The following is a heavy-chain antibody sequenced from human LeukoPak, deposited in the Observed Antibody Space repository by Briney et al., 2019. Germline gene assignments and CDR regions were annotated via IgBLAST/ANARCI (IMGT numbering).Heavy chain of an antibody. CDR1: GYTFTSYA. CDR2: INTNTGNP. J-gene: IGHJ6*02. Sequence: ASVKVSCKASGYTFTSYAMNWVRQAPGQGLEWMGWINTNTGNPTYAQGFTGRFVFSLDTSVSTAYLQISSLKAEDTAVYYCARGEVVPAEVLGARASYYYYYGMDVWGQGTTVTVSS. D-gene: IGHD2-2*01. V-gene: IGHV7-4-1*02. CDR3: ARGEVVPAEVLGARASYYYYYGMDV.